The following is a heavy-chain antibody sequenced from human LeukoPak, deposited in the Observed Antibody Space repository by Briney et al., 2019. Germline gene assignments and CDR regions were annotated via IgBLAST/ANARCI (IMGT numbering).Heavy chain of an antibody. CDR2: IRQDGSDE. CDR1: GISLSSLW. CDR3: ARDPSGSSSWVRFDY. Sequence: GGSLRLSCAASGISLSSLWMSWFRQAPGKGLEWVADIRQDGSDEHYVASVKGRFTISRDSTSLFLQMNSLRVEDTAVYYCARDPSGSSSWVRFDYWGQGTLVTVSS. J-gene: IGHJ4*02. V-gene: IGHV3-7*01. D-gene: IGHD6-13*01.